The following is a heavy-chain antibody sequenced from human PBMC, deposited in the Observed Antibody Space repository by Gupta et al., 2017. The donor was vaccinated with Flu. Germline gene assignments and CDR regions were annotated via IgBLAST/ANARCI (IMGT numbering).Heavy chain of an antibody. Sequence: PGKGLEWVAVVSYDGSNKYYADSAKGRFTISRDNSKNTLYLQMNSLRAEDTAVYYCAKLGSTSPRNYYYMDVWGKGTTVTVSS. CDR3: AKLGSTSPRNYYYMDV. CDR2: VSYDGSNK. V-gene: IGHV3-30*18. D-gene: IGHD2-2*01. J-gene: IGHJ6*03.